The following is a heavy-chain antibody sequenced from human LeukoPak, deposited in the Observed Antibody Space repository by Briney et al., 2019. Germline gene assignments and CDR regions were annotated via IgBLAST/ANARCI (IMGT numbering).Heavy chain of an antibody. CDR1: GGTFSSYA. CDR3: ARQLVWGNWFDP. D-gene: IGHD6-6*01. V-gene: IGHV1-2*06. CDR2: INPNSGGT. J-gene: IGHJ5*02. Sequence: AASVKVSCKASGGTFSSYAISWVRQAPGQGLEWMGRINPNSGGTNYAQKFQGRVTMTRDTSISTAYMELSRLRSDDTAVYYCARQLVWGNWFDPWGQGTLVTVSS.